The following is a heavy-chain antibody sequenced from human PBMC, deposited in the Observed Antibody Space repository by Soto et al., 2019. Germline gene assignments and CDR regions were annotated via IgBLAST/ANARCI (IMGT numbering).Heavy chain of an antibody. J-gene: IGHJ3*02. CDR3: DRTPDI. Sequence: GLSWSWIRQPPGKGLEWIGYIYYSGSTNYNPSLKSRVTISVDRSKNQFSLKLSSVTAADTAVYYCDRTPDIWGQGTMVTVSS. CDR1: GLS. V-gene: IGHV4-30-4*07. CDR2: IYYSGST.